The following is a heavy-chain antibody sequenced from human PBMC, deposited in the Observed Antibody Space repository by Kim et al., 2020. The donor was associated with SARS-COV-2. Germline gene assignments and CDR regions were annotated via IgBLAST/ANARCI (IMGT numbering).Heavy chain of an antibody. J-gene: IGHJ4*02. V-gene: IGHV1-24*01. Sequence: KFQSRVSVTEDTSTDTAYMELSSLRSEDTAVYYCATDGSGYSGSFYFDYWGQGTLVTVSS. D-gene: IGHD1-26*01. CDR3: ATDGSGYSGSFYFDY.